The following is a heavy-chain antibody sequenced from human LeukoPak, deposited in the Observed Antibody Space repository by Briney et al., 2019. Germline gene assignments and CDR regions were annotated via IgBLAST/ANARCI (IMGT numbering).Heavy chain of an antibody. CDR2: INHSGST. D-gene: IGHD3-10*01. V-gene: IGHV4-34*01. J-gene: IGHJ4*02. Sequence: SETLSLTCAVYGGSFSGYYWSWIRQPPGKGLEWIGEINHSGSTNYNPSLKSRVTISVDTSKNQFSLKLSSVTAADTVVYYCARHLRDSMVRGVIPVYWGQGTLVTVSS. CDR3: ARHLRDSMVRGVIPVY. CDR1: GGSFSGYY.